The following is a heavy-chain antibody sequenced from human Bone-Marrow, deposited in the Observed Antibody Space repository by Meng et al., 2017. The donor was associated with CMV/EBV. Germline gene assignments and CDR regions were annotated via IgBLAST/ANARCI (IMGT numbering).Heavy chain of an antibody. J-gene: IGHJ4*02. CDR3: AREVRAPVDY. CDR2: INPSGGST. Sequence: ASVKVSCKASGYTFTSYYMHWVRQAPGQGLEWMGIINPSGGSTSYAQKFQGRVTMTRDTSTSTVYMELSSVRSEDTAVYYGAREVRAPVDYWGQGTLVTVSS. D-gene: IGHD3-22*01. V-gene: IGHV1-46*01. CDR1: GYTFTSYY.